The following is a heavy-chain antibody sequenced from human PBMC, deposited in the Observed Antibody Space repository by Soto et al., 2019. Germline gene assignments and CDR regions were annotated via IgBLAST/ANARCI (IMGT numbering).Heavy chain of an antibody. CDR1: GFTFSSYP. J-gene: IGHJ6*02. Sequence: ESGGGVVQPGRSLRLSCAASGFTFSSYPMHWVRQAPGKGLEGLAGISFDGSKKYYADSVKGLFFISKDNSNNMLYLQMNRLRSEDSVVHYCARLPGPLVAVHYLYPDDGRKSVSDADVWGQGTAVTVSS. CDR3: ARLPGPLVAVHYLYPDDGRKSVSDADV. D-gene: IGHD6-19*01. V-gene: IGHV3-30-3*01. CDR2: ISFDGSKK.